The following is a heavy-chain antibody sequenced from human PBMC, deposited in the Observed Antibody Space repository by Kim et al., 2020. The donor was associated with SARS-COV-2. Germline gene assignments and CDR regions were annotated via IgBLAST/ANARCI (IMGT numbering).Heavy chain of an antibody. CDR1: GYSFINYW. Sequence: GESLKISCKGSGYSFINYWIAWVRQMPGKGLEWMGVIYPGDSDTRYSPSFQGQVTISADKSISTAFLQWSSLKASDTAMYYCARHATAVAGNFQQWGQGTLVTVSS. D-gene: IGHD6-19*01. CDR2: IYPGDSDT. CDR3: ARHATAVAGNFQQ. V-gene: IGHV5-51*01. J-gene: IGHJ1*01.